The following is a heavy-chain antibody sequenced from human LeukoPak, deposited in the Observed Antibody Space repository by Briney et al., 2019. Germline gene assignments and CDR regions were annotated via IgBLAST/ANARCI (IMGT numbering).Heavy chain of an antibody. CDR1: VHPFSSYS. D-gene: IGHD3-3*01. CDR3: TRDPNSYYDFWSGYYFDY. J-gene: IGHJ4*02. Sequence: PGGSLRLSCAASVHPFSSYSMNWARHAPGKGLEWVSPITSSSNYIYYADSVKGRFTISRNNDKNSLYLQMTSLGAEDTAVYYCTRDPNSYYDFWSGYYFDYWGQGTLVTVS. CDR2: ITSSSNYI. V-gene: IGHV3-21*01.